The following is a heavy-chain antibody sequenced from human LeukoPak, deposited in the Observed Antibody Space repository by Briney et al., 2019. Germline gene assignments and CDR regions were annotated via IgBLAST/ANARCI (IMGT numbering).Heavy chain of an antibody. CDR1: GYTFTSYD. CDR3: AREYCSSTSCYGFDY. J-gene: IGHJ4*02. CDR2: MNPNSGNT. D-gene: IGHD2-2*01. V-gene: IGHV1-8*01. Sequence: ASVKVSCKTSGYTFTSYDTKWVRQATGQGLEWMGWMNPNSGNTGYAQKFQGRVPMTRNTSISTAYMELSRLRSDDTAVYYCAREYCSSTSCYGFDYWGQGTLVTVSS.